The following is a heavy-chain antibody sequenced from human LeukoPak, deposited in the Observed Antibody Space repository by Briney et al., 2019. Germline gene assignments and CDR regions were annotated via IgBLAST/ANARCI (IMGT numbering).Heavy chain of an antibody. CDR1: GFTFGDHA. Sequence: WGSLRLSCTASGFTFGDHAMSWVRQPPGKGLEWIGEINHSGSTNYNPSLKSRVTISVDTSKNQFSLKLSSVTAADTAVYYCARRGYYGSGSYFFDYWGQGTLVAVSS. CDR3: ARRGYYGSGSYFFDY. V-gene: IGHV4-34*01. CDR2: INHSGST. D-gene: IGHD3-10*01. J-gene: IGHJ4*02.